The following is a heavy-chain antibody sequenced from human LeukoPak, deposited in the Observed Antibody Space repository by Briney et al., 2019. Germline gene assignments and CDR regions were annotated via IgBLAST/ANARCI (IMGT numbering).Heavy chain of an antibody. CDR3: ARDPDGYRQGHHFDY. CDR1: GGSTSSSTYY. D-gene: IGHD5-18*01. V-gene: IGHV4-39*02. CDR2: IYDSGST. Sequence: SETLSLTCTVSGGSTSSSTYYWDWIRQPPGKGLEWIGNIYDSGSTHYNPSLESRVTISVDTSKNQFSLRLTSVTAADTAVYYCARDPDGYRQGHHFDYWGQGTLVTVSS. J-gene: IGHJ4*02.